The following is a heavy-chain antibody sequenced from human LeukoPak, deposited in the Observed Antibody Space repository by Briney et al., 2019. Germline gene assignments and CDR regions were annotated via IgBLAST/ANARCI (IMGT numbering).Heavy chain of an antibody. Sequence: SETLSLTCAVSGYSFTNGYYWGWLRQPPGKGLQGIGSIHHSGATSYNQSLKSRVTTSVDTSKNQFSLRLISVTAADTAVYFCAVSFGGYDAGFYWGQGTLVTVSS. CDR2: IHHSGAT. CDR1: GYSFTNGYY. V-gene: IGHV4-38-2*01. CDR3: AVSFGGYDAGFY. D-gene: IGHD3-3*01. J-gene: IGHJ4*02.